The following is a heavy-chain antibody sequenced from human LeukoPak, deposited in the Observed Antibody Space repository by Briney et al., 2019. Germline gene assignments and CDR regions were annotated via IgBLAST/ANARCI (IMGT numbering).Heavy chain of an antibody. CDR2: INPVGGST. CDR3: ARVNDFWNGYFDS. CDR1: GYTFTTYY. D-gene: IGHD3-3*01. J-gene: IGHJ4*02. Sequence: ASVKVSCKASGYTFTTYYIHWVRQAPGQGLEWMGIINPVGGSTTYAHRFQGRLTMTRDTSTSTVYMELSSLRSEDTAVYYCARVNDFWNGYFDSWGQGTLVTVSS. V-gene: IGHV1-46*01.